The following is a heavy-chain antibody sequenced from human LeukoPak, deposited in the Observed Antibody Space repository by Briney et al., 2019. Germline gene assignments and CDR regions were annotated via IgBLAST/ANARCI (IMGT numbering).Heavy chain of an antibody. D-gene: IGHD6-13*01. V-gene: IGHV3-11*01. CDR3: ARVKGSYSSDY. CDR2: ISSSGTTI. CDR1: GFIFSGYY. Sequence: GGSLRLSCAASGFIFSGYYMSWIRQAPGKGLEWVSYISSSGTTIYYVDSVKGRFTISRDNAKNSLYLQMNSLRAEDTAVYYCARVKGSYSSDYWGQGTLVTVSS. J-gene: IGHJ4*02.